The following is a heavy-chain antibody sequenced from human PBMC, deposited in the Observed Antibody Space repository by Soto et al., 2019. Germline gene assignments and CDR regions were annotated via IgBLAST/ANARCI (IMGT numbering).Heavy chain of an antibody. V-gene: IGHV3-48*01. CDR2: ISSSSSTI. CDR3: AGLGYCSGGSCPDLG. Sequence: GGALRLSCAASGFTFSSYSMNWVRQAPGKGLEWVSYISSSSSTIYYADSVKGRFTISRDNAKNSLYLQMNSLRAEDTAVYYCAGLGYCSGGSCPDLGWGQGPQGTVSS. J-gene: IGHJ4*02. D-gene: IGHD2-15*01. CDR1: GFTFSSYS.